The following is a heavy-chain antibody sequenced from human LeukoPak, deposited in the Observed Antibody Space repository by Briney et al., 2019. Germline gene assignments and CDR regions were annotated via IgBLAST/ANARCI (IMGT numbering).Heavy chain of an antibody. CDR1: GFIFSSYT. CDR2: INSGSTNP. D-gene: IGHD6-13*01. V-gene: IGHV3-21*01. CDR3: ARDFLTAGDY. Sequence: PGGSLRLPCEASGFIFSSYTMNWIRQAPGKGLEWVASINSGSTNPYYADSVKGRFTISRDDAKKSLYLQMTSLRVEDTSVYYCARDFLTAGDYWGQGILVTVSS. J-gene: IGHJ4*02.